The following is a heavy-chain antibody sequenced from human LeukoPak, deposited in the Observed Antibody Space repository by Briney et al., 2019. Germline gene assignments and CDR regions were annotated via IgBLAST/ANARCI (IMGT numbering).Heavy chain of an antibody. CDR2: ISYDGSNK. Sequence: GGSLRLSCAAPGFTFSSYAMHWVRQAPGKGLEWVAVISYDGSNKYYADSVKGRFTISRDNSKNTLYLQMNSLRAEDTAVYYCARGSYSGLSHDYWGQGTLVTVSS. CDR3: ARGSYSGLSHDY. CDR1: GFTFSSYA. J-gene: IGHJ4*02. D-gene: IGHD3-10*01. V-gene: IGHV3-30-3*01.